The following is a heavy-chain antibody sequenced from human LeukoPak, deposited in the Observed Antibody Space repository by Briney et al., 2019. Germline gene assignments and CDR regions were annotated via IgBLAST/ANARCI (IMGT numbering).Heavy chain of an antibody. J-gene: IGHJ6*03. Sequence: ASVKVSCKASGYTFTSYYMHWARQAPGQGLEWMGIINPSGGSTSYAQKSQGRVTMTRDTSTSTVCMELSSLRSEDTAVYYCAREFVEMATNRYYMDVWGKGTTVTVSS. D-gene: IGHD5-24*01. CDR1: GYTFTSYY. CDR3: AREFVEMATNRYYMDV. CDR2: INPSGGST. V-gene: IGHV1-46*01.